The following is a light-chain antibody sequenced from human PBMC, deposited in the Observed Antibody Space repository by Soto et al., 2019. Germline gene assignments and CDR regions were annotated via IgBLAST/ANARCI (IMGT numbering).Light chain of an antibody. J-gene: IGKJ5*01. V-gene: IGKV3-15*01. CDR2: GAS. CDR1: QSVRSN. Sequence: EIVMTQSPATLSVSPGERATLSCRASQSVRSNLAWYQQKPGQAPRLLIYGASIRATGTPARFSGSGSGTEYTLTISSLQSEDFAVYSCQQYDDWPPVTFGHGTRLEIK. CDR3: QQYDDWPPVT.